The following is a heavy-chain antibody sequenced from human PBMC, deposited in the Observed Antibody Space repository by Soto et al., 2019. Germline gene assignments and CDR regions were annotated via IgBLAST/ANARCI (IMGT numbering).Heavy chain of an antibody. D-gene: IGHD3-22*01. Sequence: GGSLRLSCAASGFTFSSYWMHWVRQAPGKGLVWVSRINSDGSSTSYADSVKGRFIISRDNAKNTLYLQMNSLRAEDTAVYYCARPRYDSSGTPFDHWGQGTLVTVSS. V-gene: IGHV3-74*01. CDR1: GFTFSSYW. CDR3: ARPRYDSSGTPFDH. J-gene: IGHJ4*02. CDR2: INSDGSST.